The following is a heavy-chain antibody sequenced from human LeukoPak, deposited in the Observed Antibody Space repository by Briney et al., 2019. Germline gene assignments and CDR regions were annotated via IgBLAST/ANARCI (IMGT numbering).Heavy chain of an antibody. D-gene: IGHD2-15*01. Sequence: SVKVSCKASGGTFSSYAISWVRQAPGQGLEWMGGIIPIFGTANYAQKFQGRVTITADKSTSTAYMELSSLRSEDTAVYYCARARIVVVVAANLIVVDAFDIGGQETMVT. J-gene: IGHJ3*02. V-gene: IGHV1-69*06. CDR1: GGTFSSYA. CDR3: ARARIVVVVAANLIVVDAFDI. CDR2: IIPIFGTA.